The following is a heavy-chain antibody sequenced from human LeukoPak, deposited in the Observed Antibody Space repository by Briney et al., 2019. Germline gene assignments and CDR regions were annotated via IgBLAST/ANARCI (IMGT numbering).Heavy chain of an antibody. CDR1: GFTFSSYS. D-gene: IGHD4-17*01. Sequence: GGSLRLSCAASGFTFSSYSMNWVRQAPGKGLEWVSSISSSSSYIYYADSVKGRSTISRDNAKNSLYLQMNSLRAEDTAVYYCARPMTTVTTGDYWGQGTLVTVSS. CDR3: ARPMTTVTTGDY. J-gene: IGHJ4*02. V-gene: IGHV3-21*01. CDR2: ISSSSSYI.